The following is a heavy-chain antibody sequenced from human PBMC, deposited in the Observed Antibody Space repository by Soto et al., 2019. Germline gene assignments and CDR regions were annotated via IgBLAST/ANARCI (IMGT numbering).Heavy chain of an antibody. CDR1: GFTFSSSY. D-gene: IGHD6-13*01. V-gene: IGHV3-66*01. J-gene: IGHJ4*02. CDR2: LYSDGRT. CDR3: ASGPTAAEAGTY. Sequence: GGSLRLSCAASGFTFSSSYMSWVRQPPGKGLEWVSILYSDGRTYYADSEKGRITISRDTSKNTLYLQINSLRAEDTAVYHCASGPTAAEAGTYWGLGTLATVSS.